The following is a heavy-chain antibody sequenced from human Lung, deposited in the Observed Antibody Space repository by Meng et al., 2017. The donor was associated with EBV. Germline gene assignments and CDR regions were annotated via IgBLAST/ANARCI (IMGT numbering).Heavy chain of an antibody. CDR1: GGSISSGGHY. J-gene: IGHJ4*02. Sequence: QVQIKGSGPGLVKPSQTLSLICTVSGGSISSGGHYWSWIRQHPEKGLEWIGYIYYSGSTYYKPSLKSRLTISVDTSKNQLSLRLSSVTAADTAVYYCARGLWYYDRGGYFDNWGRGTLVTVSS. CDR3: ARGLWYYDRGGYFDN. V-gene: IGHV4-31*03. CDR2: IYYSGST. D-gene: IGHD3-22*01.